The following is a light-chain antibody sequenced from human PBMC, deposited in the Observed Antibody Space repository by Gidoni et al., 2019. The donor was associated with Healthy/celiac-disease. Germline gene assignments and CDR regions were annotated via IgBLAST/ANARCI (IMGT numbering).Light chain of an antibody. CDR2: GAS. J-gene: IGKJ1*01. V-gene: IGKV3-15*01. CDR3: QQYNNWPGT. Sequence: EIVMTQSPATLSVSPGARATLSCRASQSVSSNLAWYQQKPGQAPRLLIYGASTRATGIPARFSGSGSGTEFTLTISSLQSEDCAVYYCQQYNNWPGTFGQGTKVEIK. CDR1: QSVSSN.